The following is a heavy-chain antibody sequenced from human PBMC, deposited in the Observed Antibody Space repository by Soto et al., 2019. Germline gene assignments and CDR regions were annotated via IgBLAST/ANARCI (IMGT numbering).Heavy chain of an antibody. J-gene: IGHJ4*02. D-gene: IGHD3-16*01. CDR2: ISYSGST. V-gene: IGHV4-59*11. Sequence: PSETLSLTCTVSGVSMSSHYWTWLRQPPGKGLEWIGYISYSGSTYYNPSLKTRVTISADTSRNQFSLKLSSVIAADTAVYYCARADPDASVGYWGQGTLVTSPQ. CDR1: GVSMSSHY. CDR3: ARADPDASVGY.